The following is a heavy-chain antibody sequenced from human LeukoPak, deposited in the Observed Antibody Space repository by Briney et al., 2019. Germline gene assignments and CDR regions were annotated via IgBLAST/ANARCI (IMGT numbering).Heavy chain of an antibody. CDR2: ITPNNGGT. CDR1: GYIFTAYH. CDR3: ARQTTALGY. Sequence: GASVKVSCKASGYIFTAYHMHWVRQAPGQGLEWMGWITPNNGGTNYAQKFQGRVTMTRDTSISTAYMELSRLRSDDTAVYYCARQTTALGYWGQGTLVTVSS. D-gene: IGHD4-17*01. V-gene: IGHV1-2*02. J-gene: IGHJ4*02.